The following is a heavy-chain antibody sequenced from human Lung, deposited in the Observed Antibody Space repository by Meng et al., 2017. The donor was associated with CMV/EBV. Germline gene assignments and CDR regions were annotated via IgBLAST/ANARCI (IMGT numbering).Heavy chain of an antibody. CDR3: ARDLGYCSSTSCYYYYGMDV. CDR1: GGSISSYY. D-gene: IGHD2-2*01. Sequence: SETLSLXCTVSGGSISSYYWSWIRQPPGKGLEWIEYIYYSGSTNYNPSLESRVTISVDTSKNQFSLKLSSVTAADTAVYYCARDLGYCSSTSCYYYYGMDVWGQGTTVTVSS. CDR2: IYYSGST. J-gene: IGHJ6*02. V-gene: IGHV4-59*01.